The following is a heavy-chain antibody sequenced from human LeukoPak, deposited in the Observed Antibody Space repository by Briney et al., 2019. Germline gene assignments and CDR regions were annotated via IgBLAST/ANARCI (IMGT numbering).Heavy chain of an antibody. CDR2: INTNTGNP. Sequence: RASVKVSCKASGYTFTSYAMNWVRQAPGQGLEWMGWINTNTGNPTYAQGFTGRFVFSLDTSVSTAYLQISSLKAEDTAVYYCARVGRAYYYYMDVWGKGTTVTVSS. CDR1: GYTFTSYA. J-gene: IGHJ6*03. V-gene: IGHV7-4-1*02. CDR3: ARVGRAYYYYMDV. D-gene: IGHD3-16*01.